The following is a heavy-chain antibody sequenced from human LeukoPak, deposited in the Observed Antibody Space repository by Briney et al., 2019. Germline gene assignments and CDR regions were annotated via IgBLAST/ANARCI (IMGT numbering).Heavy chain of an antibody. CDR3: ARDSSGSNFDY. D-gene: IGHD6-19*01. CDR2: IKQDGSDK. Sequence: GGSLRLSCAASGFTFSSYWMSWVRQAPGKGLEWVANIKQDGSDKYYVDSVKGRFTVSRDNAKNLVFLQMNSLGAEDTAVYYCARDSSGSNFDYWGQGTLVTVSS. V-gene: IGHV3-7*01. J-gene: IGHJ4*02. CDR1: GFTFSSYW.